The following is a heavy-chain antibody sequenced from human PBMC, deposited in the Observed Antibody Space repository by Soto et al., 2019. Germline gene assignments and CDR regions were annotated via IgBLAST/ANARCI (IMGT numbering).Heavy chain of an antibody. V-gene: IGHV4-59*01. CDR3: ARAWVGTTTFIDY. Sequence: SETLSLTCTVSGGSISSYYWSWIRQPPGKGLEWIGYIYYSGSTNYNPSLKSRVTISVDTSKNQFSLKLSSVTAADTAVYYCARAWVGTTTFIDYWGQGTLVTVSS. CDR1: GGSISSYY. CDR2: IYYSGST. D-gene: IGHD1-26*01. J-gene: IGHJ4*02.